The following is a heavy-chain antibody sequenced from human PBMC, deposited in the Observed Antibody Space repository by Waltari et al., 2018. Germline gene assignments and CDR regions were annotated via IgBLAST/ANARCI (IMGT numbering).Heavy chain of an antibody. V-gene: IGHV4-61*02. J-gene: IGHJ3*02. Sequence: QVQLQASGPGLVKPSETLSLTCSVSGCSISSGSYYWTWIRQPAGKGLEWIGRIYTSGSTNYNPSLRSRLTISVDTSNNQFSLKLSSVTAADTAVYYCARDPPQLADAFDIWGQGTMVTVSS. CDR3: ARDPPQLADAFDI. D-gene: IGHD3-10*01. CDR1: GCSISSGSYY. CDR2: IYTSGST.